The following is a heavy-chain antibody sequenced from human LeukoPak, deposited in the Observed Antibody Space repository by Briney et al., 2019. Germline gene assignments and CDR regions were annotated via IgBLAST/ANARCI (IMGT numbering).Heavy chain of an antibody. Sequence: ASVKVSCKTSGYTFTGYDINWVRQAAGQGFEWMGWMNPNSGNTGYAQKFQGRVTMTRNTSISTAYMELSSLRSEDTAVYYCASPYYYDSSGWIDAFDIWGQGTMVTVSS. D-gene: IGHD3-22*01. V-gene: IGHV1-8*01. CDR3: ASPYYYDSSGWIDAFDI. CDR1: GYTFTGYD. J-gene: IGHJ3*02. CDR2: MNPNSGNT.